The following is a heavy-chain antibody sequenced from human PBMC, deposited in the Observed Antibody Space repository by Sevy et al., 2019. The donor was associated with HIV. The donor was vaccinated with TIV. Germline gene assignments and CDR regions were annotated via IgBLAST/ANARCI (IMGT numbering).Heavy chain of an antibody. D-gene: IGHD5-18*01. CDR2: MNPGGGGT. CDR1: GLTFTSYY. V-gene: IGHV1-46*01. J-gene: IGHJ4*02. CDR3: AAGPEIALWSPPVGH. Sequence: ASVKVSCKASGLTFTSYYMHWVRQAPGQGLEWMGMMNPGGGGTSYAQEFQGRVTMTRDTSTSTVLMELSSLRSEDTAVYYCAAGPEIALWSPPVGHWGQGTLVTVSS.